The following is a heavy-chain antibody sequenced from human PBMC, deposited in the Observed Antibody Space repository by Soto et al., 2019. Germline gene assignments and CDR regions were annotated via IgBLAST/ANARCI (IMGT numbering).Heavy chain of an antibody. Sequence: QVQLVQSGAEVENPVASVKVSCKASGYTFSNFGINWVRQAPGQGLEWMGWITPYNGNANYAQKYQDRLTVTTDTSTNTAYLELRSLRSDDTAVYFCARARMYSGAYHDYWGQGTLVTVSS. CDR2: ITPYNGNA. CDR1: GYTFSNFG. D-gene: IGHD1-26*01. CDR3: ARARMYSGAYHDY. V-gene: IGHV1-18*04. J-gene: IGHJ4*02.